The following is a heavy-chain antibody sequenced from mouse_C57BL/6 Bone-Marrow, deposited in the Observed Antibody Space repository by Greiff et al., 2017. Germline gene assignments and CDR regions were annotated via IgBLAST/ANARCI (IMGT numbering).Heavy chain of an antibody. Sequence: EVKLVESGGGLVKPGGSLKLSCAASGFTFSSYAMSWVRQTPEKRLEWVATISDGGSYTYYPDNVKGRFTISRDNAKNNLYLQMSHLKSEDTAMYYCAREGGITTVAPWYFDVWGTGTTVTVSS. CDR3: AREGGITTVAPWYFDV. CDR2: ISDGGSYT. CDR1: GFTFSSYA. D-gene: IGHD1-1*01. J-gene: IGHJ1*03. V-gene: IGHV5-4*01.